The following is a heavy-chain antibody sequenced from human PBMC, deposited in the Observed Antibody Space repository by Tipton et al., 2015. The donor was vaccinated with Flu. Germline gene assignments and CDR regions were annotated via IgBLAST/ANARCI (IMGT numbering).Heavy chain of an antibody. V-gene: IGHV4-39*07. CDR3: ARSSSAYDYVWGGSYYFDF. J-gene: IGHJ4*02. D-gene: IGHD3-16*01. CDR2: LYDSGIT. CDR1: GGSIGSSTYY. Sequence: LRLSCTVFGGSIGSSTYYWGWIHQPPGKGLEWIGSLYDSGITYYNPSLKSRVTISLDTSKNQFSLKLISVTAADTAVYYCARSSSAYDYVWGGSYYFDFWGQGTLVTVSS.